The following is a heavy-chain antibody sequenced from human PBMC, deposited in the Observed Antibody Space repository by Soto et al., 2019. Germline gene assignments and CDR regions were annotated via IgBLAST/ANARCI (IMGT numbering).Heavy chain of an antibody. CDR1: GFTFDDYA. CDR2: ISWNSGSI. CDR3: AKTQTSGSYPHFDY. D-gene: IGHD1-26*01. J-gene: IGHJ4*02. Sequence: EVQLVESGGGLVQPGRSLRLSCAASGFTFDDYAMHWVRQAPGKGLEWVSGISWNSGSIGYADSVKGRFTISRDNAKNSLYLQMNSLRAEDTALYYCAKTQTSGSYPHFDYWGQGTLVTVSS. V-gene: IGHV3-9*01.